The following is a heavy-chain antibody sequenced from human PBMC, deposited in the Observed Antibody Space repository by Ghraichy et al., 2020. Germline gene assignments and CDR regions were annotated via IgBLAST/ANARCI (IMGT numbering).Heavy chain of an antibody. CDR3: ARAGYCSSTSCFRIAAAGQDNWFDP. D-gene: IGHD2-2*01. Sequence: SETLSLTCTVSGGSISSYYWSWIRQPPGKGLEWIGYIYYSGSTNYNPSLKSRVTISVDTSKNQFSLKLSSVTAADTAVYYCARAGYCSSTSCFRIAAAGQDNWFDPWGQGTLVTVSS. V-gene: IGHV4-59*01. CDR2: IYYSGST. CDR1: GGSISSYY. J-gene: IGHJ5*02.